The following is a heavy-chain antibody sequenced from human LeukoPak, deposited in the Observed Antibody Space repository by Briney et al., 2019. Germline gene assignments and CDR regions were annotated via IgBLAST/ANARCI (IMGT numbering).Heavy chain of an antibody. CDR3: ARDVYYYDSSHSRAFDI. CDR1: GVSISSYY. Sequence: PSETLSLTCTVSGVSISSYYWSWIRQPPGKGLEWIGYIYYSGSTNYNPSLKSRVTISVDTSKNHFSLKLSSVTAADTAVYYCARDVYYYDSSHSRAFDIWGQGTMVTVSS. V-gene: IGHV4-59*01. J-gene: IGHJ3*02. CDR2: IYYSGST. D-gene: IGHD3-22*01.